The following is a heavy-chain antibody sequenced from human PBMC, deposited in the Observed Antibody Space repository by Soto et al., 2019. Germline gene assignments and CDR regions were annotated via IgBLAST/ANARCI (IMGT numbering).Heavy chain of an antibody. J-gene: IGHJ4*02. V-gene: IGHV3-23*01. Sequence: GGSLRLSCTAAGIPFGGYAMPLVRQAPGKGLESVAGLYGNSGGIQYADSVRGRFTIFRDNSNNIVFLHMRSLRVEDTAVYFCAKDAVAGDGLWLMDHWGQGNLVTVSS. D-gene: IGHD2-21*02. CDR2: LYGNSGGI. CDR3: AKDAVAGDGLWLMDH. CDR1: GIPFGGYA.